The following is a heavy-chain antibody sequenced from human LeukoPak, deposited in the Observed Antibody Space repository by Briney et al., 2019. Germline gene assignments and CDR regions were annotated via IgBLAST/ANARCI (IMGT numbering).Heavy chain of an antibody. CDR2: IYYSGST. V-gene: IGHV4-39*07. J-gene: IGHJ4*02. Sequence: SETLSLTCTVSGGSISSSSYYWGWIRQPPGKGLEWIGSIYYSGSTYYNPSLKSRVTISVDTSKNQFSLKLSSVTAADTAVYYCARDPPGPEDYWGQGTLVTVSS. CDR3: ARDPPGPEDY. CDR1: GGSISSSSYY.